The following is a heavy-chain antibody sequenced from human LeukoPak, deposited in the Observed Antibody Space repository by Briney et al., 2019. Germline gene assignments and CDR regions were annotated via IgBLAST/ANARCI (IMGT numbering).Heavy chain of an antibody. D-gene: IGHD2-2*01. CDR2: IYYSGST. J-gene: IGHJ6*02. CDR1: GGSISSGGYY. CDR3: AGGYQPSFYGMDV. Sequence: PSETLSLTCTVSGGSISSGGYYWSWIRQHPGKGLEWIGYIYYSGSTYYNPSLKSRVTISVDTSKNQFSLKLSSVTAADTAVYYCAGGYQPSFYGMDVWGQGTTVTVSS. V-gene: IGHV4-31*03.